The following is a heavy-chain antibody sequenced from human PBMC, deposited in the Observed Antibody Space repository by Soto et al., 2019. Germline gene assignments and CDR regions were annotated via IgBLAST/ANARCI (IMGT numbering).Heavy chain of an antibody. V-gene: IGHV4-39*01. J-gene: IGHJ4*02. Sequence: SETLSLTCTVSGGSISSSSYYWGWIRQPPGKGLEWIGNIYYSGSTYYNPSLKSRFTISRDNSKNTVYLQMNSLRLEDTAVYYCARGPSYSDSYFDYWGQGTLVTVSS. D-gene: IGHD4-17*01. CDR2: IYYSGST. CDR1: GGSISSSSYY. CDR3: ARGPSYSDSYFDY.